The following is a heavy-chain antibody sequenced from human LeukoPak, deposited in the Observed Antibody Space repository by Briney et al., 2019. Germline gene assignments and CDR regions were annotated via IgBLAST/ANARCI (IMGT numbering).Heavy chain of an antibody. Sequence: NPSETLSLTCTVSGGSISSSSYSWGWTRQPPGKGLEWIGSIYYSGSTYYNPSLKSRVTISVDTSKNQFSLKLSSVTAADTAVYYCASRSGRELYFDYWGQGTLVTVSS. J-gene: IGHJ4*02. CDR1: GGSISSSSYS. V-gene: IGHV4-39*01. CDR3: ASRSGRELYFDY. CDR2: IYYSGST. D-gene: IGHD1-26*01.